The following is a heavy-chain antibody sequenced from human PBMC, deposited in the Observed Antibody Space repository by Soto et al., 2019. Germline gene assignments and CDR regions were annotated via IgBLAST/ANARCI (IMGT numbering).Heavy chain of an antibody. CDR3: ARVVSGQWPAGMDV. Sequence: GASVKVSCKASGGTFSSYAISWVRQAPGQGLEWMGGIIPIFGTANYAQKFQGRVTITADESTSTAYMELSSLRSEDTAVYYCARVVSGQWPAGMDVWGQGTTVTVSS. J-gene: IGHJ6*02. V-gene: IGHV1-69*13. CDR2: IIPIFGTA. D-gene: IGHD6-19*01. CDR1: GGTFSSYA.